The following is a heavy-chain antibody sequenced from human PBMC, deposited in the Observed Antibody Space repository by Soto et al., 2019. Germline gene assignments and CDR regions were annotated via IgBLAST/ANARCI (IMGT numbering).Heavy chain of an antibody. CDR3: AADSDFWSGYYDFDI. CDR1: GFTFSSSA. D-gene: IGHD3-3*01. V-gene: IGHV1-58*01. J-gene: IGHJ3*02. CDR2: IVVGSGNT. Sequence: ASVKVSCKGSGFTFSSSAVQWVRQARGQRLEWIGWIVVGSGNTNYAQRFQERVTITRDMSTSTAYMELSSLRSEDTAVYYCAADSDFWSGYYDFDIWGQGTMVTVS.